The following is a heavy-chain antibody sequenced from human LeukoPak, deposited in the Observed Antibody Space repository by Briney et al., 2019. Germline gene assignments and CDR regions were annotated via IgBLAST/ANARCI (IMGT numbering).Heavy chain of an antibody. Sequence: GGSLRLSCAASGFTFSDYGMHWVRQAPGKGLEWVAFIRFDGSYKYYADSVKGRFTISRDNSKNTLYLQMNGLRAEDTAVYYCAKRDNSNHPDYWGQGTLVTVSS. CDR3: AKRDNSNHPDY. J-gene: IGHJ4*02. V-gene: IGHV3-30*02. CDR1: GFTFSDYG. D-gene: IGHD4-23*01. CDR2: IRFDGSYK.